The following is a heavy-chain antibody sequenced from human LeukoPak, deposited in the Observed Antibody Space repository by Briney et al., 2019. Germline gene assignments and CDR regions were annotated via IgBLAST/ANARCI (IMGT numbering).Heavy chain of an antibody. CDR1: GGSISSSSYY. J-gene: IGHJ4*02. D-gene: IGHD3-22*01. CDR3: ARAFDSSGYLPDGDY. V-gene: IGHV4-39*07. CDR2: IYYSGST. Sequence: SETLSLTCTVSGGSISSSSYYWAWIRQPPGKGLEWIASIYYSGSTYYNPSLKSRVTISVDTSKNQFSLKLSSVTAADTAVYYCARAFDSSGYLPDGDYWGQGTLVTVSS.